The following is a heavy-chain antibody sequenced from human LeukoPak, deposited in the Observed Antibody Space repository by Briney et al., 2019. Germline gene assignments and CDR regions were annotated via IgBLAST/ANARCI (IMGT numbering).Heavy chain of an antibody. CDR2: IKYDESER. CDR1: GFTFSSFW. Sequence: PGGSLRLSCAASGFTFSSFWMAWVRQAPGKGLEWVASIKYDESERHHVDSVEGRFTISRDNAKNPLYLQTNSLRAEDTAVYFCTRVTTNGYFEYWGQGTLVTVSS. CDR3: TRVTTNGYFEY. V-gene: IGHV3-7*04. J-gene: IGHJ4*02. D-gene: IGHD1-1*01.